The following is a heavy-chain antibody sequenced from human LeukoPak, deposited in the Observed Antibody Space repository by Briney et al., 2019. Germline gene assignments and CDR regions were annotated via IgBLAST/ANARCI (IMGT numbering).Heavy chain of an antibody. D-gene: IGHD1-26*01. CDR1: GFTFSSYS. Sequence: GGSLRLSCTASGFTFSSYSMHWVRQAPGKGLEYVSHMSPNGDNTYYADSVKGRFTISRDNSKNTLFLQMASLRTDDTAVYYCARAPREGYSGGYHDNWGQGTLVTVSS. J-gene: IGHJ4*02. V-gene: IGHV3-64*02. CDR2: MSPNGDNT. CDR3: ARAPREGYSGGYHDN.